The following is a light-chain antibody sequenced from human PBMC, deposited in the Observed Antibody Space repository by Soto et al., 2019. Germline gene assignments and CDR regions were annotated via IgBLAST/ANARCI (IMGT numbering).Light chain of an antibody. J-gene: IGKJ4*01. CDR1: QSVLYSSNNKNY. V-gene: IGKV4-1*01. CDR2: WAS. Sequence: DIVMTQSPDSLAVSLGERATINCKSSQSVLYSSNNKNYLAWYQQRPGQPPKLLIYWASTRESGVPDRFSGSGSGTEFTLTINRLQAEDVAVYYCQQYYITPLTFGGGTKVDIK. CDR3: QQYYITPLT.